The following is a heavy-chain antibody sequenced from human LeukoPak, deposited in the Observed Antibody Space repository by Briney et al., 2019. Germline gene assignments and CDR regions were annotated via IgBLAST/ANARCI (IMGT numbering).Heavy chain of an antibody. CDR1: GGTFSSYA. CDR3: ARDNGGYCSSTSCAFDY. V-gene: IGHV1-69*13. Sequence: SVTVSCTASGGTFSSYAISWVRQAPGQGLEWMGGIIPIFGTANYAQKFQGRVTITADESTSTAYMELSSLRSEDTAVYYCARDNGGYCSSTSCAFDYWGQGTLVTVSS. CDR2: IIPIFGTA. J-gene: IGHJ4*02. D-gene: IGHD2-2*01.